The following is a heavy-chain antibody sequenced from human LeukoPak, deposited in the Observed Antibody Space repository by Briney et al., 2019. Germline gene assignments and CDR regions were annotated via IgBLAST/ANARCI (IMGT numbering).Heavy chain of an antibody. D-gene: IGHD3-16*01. V-gene: IGHV3-21*01. Sequence: PGGSLRLSCAASGFTFSSYSMNWVRQAPGKGLEWVSSINSDSRLMYYAESVKGRFTISRDNARNSLYPQLNSLRAEDTAVYFCVRDLFDDYSLDYWGQGTLVTVSS. CDR3: VRDLFDDYSLDY. J-gene: IGHJ4*02. CDR1: GFTFSSYS. CDR2: INSDSRLM.